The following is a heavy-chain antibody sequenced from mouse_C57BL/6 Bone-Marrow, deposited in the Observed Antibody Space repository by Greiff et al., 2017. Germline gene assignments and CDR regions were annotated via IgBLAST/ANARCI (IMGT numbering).Heavy chain of an antibody. CDR2: LYPGNSDT. CDR1: GYTFTSYW. V-gene: IGHV1-5*01. CDR3: TMPPYYAMDY. D-gene: IGHD6-1*01. J-gene: IGHJ4*01. Sequence: EVQLQQSGPVLARPGASVKMSCKTSGYTFTSYWMHWVKQRPGQGLEWIGALYPGNSDTSYNQKFKGKAKLTAVTSASTAYMELSSLTNEDSAVYYGTMPPYYAMDYWGQGTSVTVSS.